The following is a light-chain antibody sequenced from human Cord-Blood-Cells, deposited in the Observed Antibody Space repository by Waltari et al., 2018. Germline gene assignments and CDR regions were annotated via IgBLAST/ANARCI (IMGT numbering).Light chain of an antibody. CDR1: SSNIGSNT. CDR2: SNN. Sequence: QSVLTQPPSASGTPGQRVTISCSGSSSNIGSNTVNWYQQLPGKAPKLLLYSNNQRPSGVPDRFSGSKSGTSASLAISGLQSEDEADYYCAAWDDSLNGVVFGGGTKLTVL. CDR3: AAWDDSLNGVV. J-gene: IGLJ2*01. V-gene: IGLV1-44*01.